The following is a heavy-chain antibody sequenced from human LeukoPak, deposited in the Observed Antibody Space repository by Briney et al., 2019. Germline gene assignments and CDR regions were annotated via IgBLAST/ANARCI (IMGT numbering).Heavy chain of an antibody. CDR2: IYHSGST. CDR1: GGSISSGGYY. CDR3: ARTYGSGSYYKGALGY. V-gene: IGHV4-30-2*01. D-gene: IGHD3-10*01. Sequence: TSQTLSLTCTVSGGSISSGGYYWSWIRQPPGKGLEWIGYIYHSGSTYYNPSLKSRVTISVDRSKNQFSLKLSSVTAADTAVYYCARTYGSGSYYKGALGYWGQGTLVTVSS. J-gene: IGHJ4*02.